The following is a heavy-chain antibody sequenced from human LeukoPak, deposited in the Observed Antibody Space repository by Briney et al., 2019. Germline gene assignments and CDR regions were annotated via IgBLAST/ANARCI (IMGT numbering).Heavy chain of an antibody. CDR3: ARERIVVVTARRRANWFDP. D-gene: IGHD2-21*02. J-gene: IGHJ5*02. CDR2: LNPNTGGT. Sequence: GASVTVSCKASGYNFTGYYLHWVRQAPGQGLEWMGWLNPNTGGTNYAQKFQGRVTMTRDTSISTAYMELSRLRSDDTAVYYCARERIVVVTARRRANWFDPWGQGTLVTVSS. CDR1: GYNFTGYY. V-gene: IGHV1-2*02.